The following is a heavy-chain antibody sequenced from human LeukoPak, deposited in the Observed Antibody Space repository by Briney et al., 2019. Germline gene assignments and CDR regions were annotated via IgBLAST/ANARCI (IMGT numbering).Heavy chain of an antibody. D-gene: IGHD5-18*01. CDR1: GVSISSGGYY. CDR3: ARGALGFSYGYVDS. Sequence: MASQTLSLTCTVSGVSISSGGYYWSWIRQHPGEGLEWIGYIYNSGSTYYNPSLKSRITISGDTSKSQFSLNLSSVTAADTAIYYCARGALGFSYGYVDSWGQGTLVTVSS. CDR2: IYNSGST. V-gene: IGHV4-31*03. J-gene: IGHJ4*02.